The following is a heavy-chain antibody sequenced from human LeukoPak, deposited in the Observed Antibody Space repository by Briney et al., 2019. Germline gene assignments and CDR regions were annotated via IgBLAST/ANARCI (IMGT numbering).Heavy chain of an antibody. Sequence: GGSLRLSCAASGFTFSSYGMHWARQAPGKGLEWVAFIRYDGSNKYYADSVKGRFTISRDNAKNSLYLQMNSLRAEDTAVYYCARDAGGEDFWSGYYTGYFDYWGQGTLVTVSS. D-gene: IGHD3-3*01. CDR1: GFTFSSYG. CDR3: ARDAGGEDFWSGYYTGYFDY. V-gene: IGHV3-30*02. CDR2: IRYDGSNK. J-gene: IGHJ4*02.